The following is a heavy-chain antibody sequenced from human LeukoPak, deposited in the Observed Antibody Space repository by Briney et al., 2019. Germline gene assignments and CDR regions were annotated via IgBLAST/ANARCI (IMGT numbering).Heavy chain of an antibody. CDR1: GGSISSYY. D-gene: IGHD1-1*01. V-gene: IGHV4-59*01. CDR3: ARQVELDY. J-gene: IGHJ4*02. Sequence: SETLSLTCTVSGGSISSYYWSWIRQPPRKGLEWIGYFYYSGSTNYNPSLKSRVTISVDTSKNQFSLKLSSVTAADTAVYYCARQVELDYWGQGTLVTVSS. CDR2: FYYSGST.